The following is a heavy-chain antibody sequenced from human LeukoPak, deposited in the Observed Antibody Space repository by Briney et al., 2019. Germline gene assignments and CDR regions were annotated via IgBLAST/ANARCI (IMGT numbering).Heavy chain of an antibody. CDR3: ALQTY. J-gene: IGHJ4*02. V-gene: IGHV3-30*02. CDR2: IRYDGSNK. CDR1: GFTFSSYG. Sequence: GGSLRLSCAASGFTFSSYGMHWVRQAPGKGLEWVAFIRYDGSNKYYADSVKGRFTISRDNSKNTMNLQMNGLRTEDTAVYYCALQTYWGQGTLVTVSS.